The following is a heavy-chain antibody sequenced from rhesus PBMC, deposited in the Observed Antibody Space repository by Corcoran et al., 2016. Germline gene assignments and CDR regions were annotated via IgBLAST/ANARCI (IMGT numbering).Heavy chain of an antibody. D-gene: IGHD1-1*01. CDR3: TSLRYSWNHPFDY. CDR1: GYTFTSYY. Sequence: QVQLVQSGAEVKKPGASVKLSCKASGYTFTSYYINWVRQAPGQVLEWIGGITPNKANTAYEQKFRGRATSTRDTSTSTAYMELSSLRSEDTAVYYCTSLRYSWNHPFDYWGQGVLVTVSS. CDR2: ITPNKANT. V-gene: IGHV1S9*01. J-gene: IGHJ4*01.